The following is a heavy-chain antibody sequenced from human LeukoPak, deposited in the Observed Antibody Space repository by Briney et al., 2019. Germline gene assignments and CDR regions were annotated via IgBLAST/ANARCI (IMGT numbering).Heavy chain of an antibody. J-gene: IGHJ4*02. D-gene: IGHD3-10*01. CDR3: ARATLVRGVPDY. Sequence: GGSLRLSCAASGFTFSSYGMSWVRQAPGKGLEWVSAISGSGGSTYYADSVKGRFTISRDNSKHTLYLQMTSLRAEDTAVYYCARATLVRGVPDYWGQGTLVTVSS. CDR1: GFTFSSYG. V-gene: IGHV3-23*01. CDR2: ISGSGGST.